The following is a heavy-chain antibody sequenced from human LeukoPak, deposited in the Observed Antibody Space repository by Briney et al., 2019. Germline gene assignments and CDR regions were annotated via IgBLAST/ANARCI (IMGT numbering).Heavy chain of an antibody. CDR3: ARDPRVRGSSGYGTHDY. CDR2: ISSSSSYI. V-gene: IGHV3-21*01. J-gene: IGHJ4*02. Sequence: GGSLRLSCAASGFTFSSYSMNWVRQAPGKGLEWVSSISSSSSYIYYADSVKGRFTISRDNAKNSLYLQMNSLRAEDTAVYYCARDPRVRGSSGYGTHDYWGQGTLVTVSS. D-gene: IGHD5-12*01. CDR1: GFTFSSYS.